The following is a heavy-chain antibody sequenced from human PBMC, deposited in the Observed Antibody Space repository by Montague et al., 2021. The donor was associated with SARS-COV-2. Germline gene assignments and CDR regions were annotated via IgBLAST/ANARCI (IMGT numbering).Heavy chain of an antibody. CDR3: ARFREAGDVLDV. D-gene: IGHD7-27*01. J-gene: IGHJ6*02. CDR1: GGSIGTSSHF. Sequence: SETLSLTCTVSGGSIGTSSHFWGWIRQPPGKGLEWIGIIYSSGTTSYIPSLKSRLTISSDTSKNQFSLRLASVTAADTAVYYCARFREAGDVLDVWGQGNPVTVSS. V-gene: IGHV4-39*07. CDR2: IYSSGTT.